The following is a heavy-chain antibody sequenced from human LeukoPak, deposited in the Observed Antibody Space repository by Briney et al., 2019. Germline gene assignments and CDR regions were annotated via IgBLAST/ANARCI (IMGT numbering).Heavy chain of an antibody. D-gene: IGHD3-10*01. Sequence: GGSLRLSCAASGFTFSTYSMNWVRQAPGKGLEWVSSISSSGSYVYYADSVKGRFTISRDNAKNSLYLQMNSLRVEDTAVYYCASHYYYGSGREYWGQGTLVTVSS. CDR3: ASHYYYGSGREY. CDR1: GFTFSTYS. J-gene: IGHJ4*02. CDR2: ISSSGSYV. V-gene: IGHV3-21*01.